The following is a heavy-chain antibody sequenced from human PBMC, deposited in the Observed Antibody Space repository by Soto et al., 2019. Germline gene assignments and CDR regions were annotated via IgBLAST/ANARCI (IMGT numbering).Heavy chain of an antibody. V-gene: IGHV3-23*01. D-gene: IGHD1-7*01. Sequence: EVRLLESGGGFVKPGGSLRLSCATSGLTFSNYAMSWVRQAPGGGLEWVSSMSGSSSTTYYADSVRGRFTISRDRSKNTLDLQISSLRAEDTALYFCAKNQERELPSVIDFWGPGTLVSVSS. J-gene: IGHJ4*02. CDR1: GLTFSNYA. CDR3: AKNQERELPSVIDF. CDR2: MSGSSSTT.